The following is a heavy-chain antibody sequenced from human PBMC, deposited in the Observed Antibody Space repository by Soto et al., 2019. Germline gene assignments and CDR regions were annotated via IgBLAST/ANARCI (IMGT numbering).Heavy chain of an antibody. V-gene: IGHV2-5*02. Sequence: SGPTLVNPTQTLTLTCTFSGFSLSTSGVGVGWIRQPPGKALEWLALIYWDDDKRYSPSLKSRLTITKDTSKNQVVLTMTDMDPVDTATYCCAHSVRTPPTNWFDPWGQGTLVTVSS. CDR3: AHSVRTPPTNWFDP. J-gene: IGHJ5*02. CDR2: IYWDDDK. CDR1: GFSLSTSGVG.